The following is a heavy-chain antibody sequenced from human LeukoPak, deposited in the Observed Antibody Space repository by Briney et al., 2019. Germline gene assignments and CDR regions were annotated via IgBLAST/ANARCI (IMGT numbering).Heavy chain of an antibody. CDR2: IIPVFGTT. D-gene: IGHD2-2*01. CDR1: GGTFNNYA. Sequence: SVKVSCKASGGTFNNYAITWVRQAPGQGLEWMGRIIPVFGTTNYAQKFQDRVTITADESTTTAYMELSSLRSENTAVYYCAREVPTVLSPTAMMGWFDPWGQGTLVTVSS. V-gene: IGHV1-69*01. J-gene: IGHJ5*02. CDR3: AREVPTVLSPTAMMGWFDP.